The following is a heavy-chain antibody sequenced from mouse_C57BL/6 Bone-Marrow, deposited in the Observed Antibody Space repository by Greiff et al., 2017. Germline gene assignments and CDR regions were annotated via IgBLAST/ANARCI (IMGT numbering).Heavy chain of an antibody. CDR2: IYPRDGST. J-gene: IGHJ1*03. Sequence: QVQLQQSGPELVKPGASVKLSCKASGYTFTSYDINWVKQRPGQGLEWIGWIYPRDGSTKYNENFKGKATLPVDTSSITAYMELHILTSEDSAVYFCARLEFDGSSGDWYFDVWGTGTTVTVSS. D-gene: IGHD1-1*01. CDR3: ARLEFDGSSGDWYFDV. V-gene: IGHV1-85*01. CDR1: GYTFTSYD.